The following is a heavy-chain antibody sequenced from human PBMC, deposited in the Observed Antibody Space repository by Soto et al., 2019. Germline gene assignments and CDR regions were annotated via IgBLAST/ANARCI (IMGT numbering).Heavy chain of an antibody. J-gene: IGHJ6*03. CDR2: ISSSSSTI. D-gene: IGHD6-6*01. Sequence: GGSLRLSCAASGFTFSSYSMNWVRQAPGKGLEWVSYISSSSSTIYYADSVKGRFTISRDNAKNSLYLQMNSLRAEDTAVYYCARDTGYSSSVPYMDVWGKGTTVTVSS. V-gene: IGHV3-48*01. CDR1: GFTFSSYS. CDR3: ARDTGYSSSVPYMDV.